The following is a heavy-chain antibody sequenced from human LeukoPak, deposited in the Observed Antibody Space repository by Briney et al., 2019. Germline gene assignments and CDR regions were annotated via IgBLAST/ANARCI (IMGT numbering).Heavy chain of an antibody. CDR1: GFTFSSYS. D-gene: IGHD1-26*01. Sequence: PGGSLRLSCATSGFTFSSYSMNWVRQAPRKGLEWVSSISSSSYIYYADSVKGRFTISRDNAKNSLYLQMNSLRAEDTAVYYCARAGVGATIDIWGQGTMVTVSS. CDR3: ARAGVGATIDI. CDR2: ISSSSYI. J-gene: IGHJ3*02. V-gene: IGHV3-21*01.